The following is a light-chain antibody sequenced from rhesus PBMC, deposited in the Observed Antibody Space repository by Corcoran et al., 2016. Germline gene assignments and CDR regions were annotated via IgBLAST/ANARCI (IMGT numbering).Light chain of an antibody. CDR3: QQYSSSPLT. CDR1: QSISSW. J-gene: IGKJ4*01. CDR2: KAS. Sequence: DIQMTPSPSSLSASVGDTVTITCRASQSISSWLAWSQQKPGKAPKLLIYKASSLPSGVPSRFSGSGSVTDSTLTISSLQSEDFATYYCQQYSSSPLTFGGGTKVELK. V-gene: IGKV1-22*01.